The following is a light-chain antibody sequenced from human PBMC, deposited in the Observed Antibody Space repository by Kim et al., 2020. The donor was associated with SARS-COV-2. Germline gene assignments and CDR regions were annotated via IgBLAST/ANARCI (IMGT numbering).Light chain of an antibody. CDR3: QAWDSSTVV. V-gene: IGLV3-1*01. J-gene: IGLJ2*01. CDR1: KLGDKY. Sequence: VSPGQTASITCSGDKLGDKYACWYQQKPGQSPVLVIYQDSKRPSGIPERFSGSNPGNTATLTISGTQAMDEADYYCQAWDSSTVVFGGGTQLTVL. CDR2: QDS.